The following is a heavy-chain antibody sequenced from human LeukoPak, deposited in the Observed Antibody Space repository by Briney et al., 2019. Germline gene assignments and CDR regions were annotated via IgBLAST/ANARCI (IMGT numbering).Heavy chain of an antibody. CDR1: GFTFSGSG. CDR2: ISYDGINK. D-gene: IGHD2-21*02. V-gene: IGHV3-30*18. J-gene: IGHJ4*02. Sequence: PGGSLRLSCVASGFTFSGSGMHWVRQAPGKGLECVALISYDGINKYYADSVRGRFTISRDNSRDTLYLQMDSLGTDDTAMYYCAKDWARGDSYYVDYWGQGTQVTVSS. CDR3: AKDWARGDSYYVDY.